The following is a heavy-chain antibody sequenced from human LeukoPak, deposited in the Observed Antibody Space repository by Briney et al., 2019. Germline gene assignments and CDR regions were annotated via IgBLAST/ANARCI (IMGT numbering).Heavy chain of an antibody. Sequence: PSETLSLTCAVYGGSFSGYYWSWIRQPPGKGLEWIGEINHSGSTNYNPPLKSRVTISVDTSKNQFSLKLSSVTAADTAVYYCARGGGYGDYAPYYFDYWGQGTLVTVSS. J-gene: IGHJ4*02. CDR2: INHSGST. D-gene: IGHD4-17*01. CDR3: ARGGGYGDYAPYYFDY. CDR1: GGSFSGYY. V-gene: IGHV4-34*01.